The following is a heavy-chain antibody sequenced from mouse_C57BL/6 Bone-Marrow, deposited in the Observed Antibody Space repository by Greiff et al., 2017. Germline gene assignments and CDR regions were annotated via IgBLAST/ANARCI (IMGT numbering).Heavy chain of an antibody. Sequence: DVKLQESGAELVKPGASVKLSCTASGFNITDYYMHWVKQRTEQGLEWIGRIDPEDGETNYAPKFQGKATITADTSSNTAYLQLSSLTSEDTAVDYCASCGYYNYYARDYWGQGTSVTVSS. CDR1: GFNITDYY. CDR2: IDPEDGET. J-gene: IGHJ4*01. D-gene: IGHD2-3*01. V-gene: IGHV14-2*01. CDR3: ASCGYYNYYARDY.